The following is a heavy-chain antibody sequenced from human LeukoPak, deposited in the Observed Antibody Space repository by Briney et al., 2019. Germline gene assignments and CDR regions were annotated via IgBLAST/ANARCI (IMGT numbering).Heavy chain of an antibody. CDR1: GFTFSSYG. J-gene: IGHJ4*02. V-gene: IGHV3-30*02. CDR2: IRYDGSNK. Sequence: PGGSLRLSCAASGFTFSSYGMHWVRQAPGKGLEWVAFIRYDGSNKYYADSVKGRFTISRDNSKNTLYLQMNSLRAEDTAVYYCARVAVGASDRDYWGQGTLVTVSS. CDR3: ARVAVGASDRDY. D-gene: IGHD1-26*01.